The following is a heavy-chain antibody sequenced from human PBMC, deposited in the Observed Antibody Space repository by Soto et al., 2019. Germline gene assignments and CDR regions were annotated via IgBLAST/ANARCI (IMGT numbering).Heavy chain of an antibody. J-gene: IGHJ6*02. CDR3: AKDLGVYSSSWGGYYYGMDV. Sequence: ASVKVSCKASGGTFSSYAISWVRQAPGQGLEWMGGIIPIFGTANYAQKFQGRVTITADESTSTAYMELNSLRAEDTAVYYCAKDLGVYSSSWGGYYYGMDVWGQGTTVTVSS. CDR2: IIPIFGTA. V-gene: IGHV1-69*13. CDR1: GGTFSSYA. D-gene: IGHD6-13*01.